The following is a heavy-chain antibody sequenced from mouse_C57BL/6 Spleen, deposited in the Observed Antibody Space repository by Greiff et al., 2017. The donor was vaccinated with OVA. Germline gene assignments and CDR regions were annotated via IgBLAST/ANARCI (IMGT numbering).Heavy chain of an antibody. J-gene: IGHJ1*03. D-gene: IGHD1-1*01. CDR1: GYSFTDYN. CDR3: ARSSYYGSSYYWYFDV. Sequence: VQLQQSGPELVKPGASVKISCKASGYSFTDYNMNWVKQSNGKSLEWIGVINPNYGTTSYNQKFKGKATLTVDQSSSTAYMQLNSLTSEDSAVYYCARSSYYGSSYYWYFDVWGTGTTVTVSS. V-gene: IGHV1-39*01. CDR2: INPNYGTT.